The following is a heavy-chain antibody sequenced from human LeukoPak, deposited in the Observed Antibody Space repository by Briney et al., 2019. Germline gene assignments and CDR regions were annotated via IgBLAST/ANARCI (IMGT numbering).Heavy chain of an antibody. J-gene: IGHJ4*02. Sequence: SETLSLTCTVSGGSVHSTNHFWGWIRQPPGEGLEWIATISHSGTTYYNPSLKSRISISADTSKNQISLKLNSVTVTDTAVYYCARRRGSSSYRDYWGQGTQVIVSS. CDR2: ISHSGTT. CDR1: GGSVHSTNHF. D-gene: IGHD3-3*01. CDR3: ARRRGSSSYRDY. V-gene: IGHV4-39*01.